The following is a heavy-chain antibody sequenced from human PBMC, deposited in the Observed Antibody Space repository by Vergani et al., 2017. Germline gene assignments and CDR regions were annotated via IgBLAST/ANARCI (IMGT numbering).Heavy chain of an antibody. V-gene: IGHV4-39*07. J-gene: IGHJ6*02. CDR3: ASVLLAAASGDYYYGMDV. CDR1: GGSISSSSYY. D-gene: IGHD6-13*01. CDR2: IYYSGST. Sequence: QLQLQESGPGLVKPSETLSLTCTVSGGSISSSSYYWGWIRQPPGKGLEWIGSIYYSGSTYYNPSLKSRVTISVDTSTSTVYMELSRLRSEDTAVYYCASVLLAAASGDYYYGMDVWGQGP.